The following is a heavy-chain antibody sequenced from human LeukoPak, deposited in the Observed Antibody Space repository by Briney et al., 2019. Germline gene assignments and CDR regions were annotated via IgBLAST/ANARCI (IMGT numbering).Heavy chain of an antibody. J-gene: IGHJ4*02. Sequence: GSLRLCCAASGFTFSSYWMSWVSQAPGKGLEWVANIKQDGSEKYYVDSVKGRFTISRDNAKNSLYLQMNSLRAEDTAVYYCAKPGSSRGIGGRRPTKYYFDYWGQGTLVTVSS. CDR1: GFTFSSYW. D-gene: IGHD6-6*01. CDR2: IKQDGSEK. V-gene: IGHV3-7*01. CDR3: AKPGSSRGIGGRRPTKYYFDY.